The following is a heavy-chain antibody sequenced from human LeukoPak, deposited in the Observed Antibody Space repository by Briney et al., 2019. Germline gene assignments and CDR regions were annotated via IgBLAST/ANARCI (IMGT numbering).Heavy chain of an antibody. Sequence: ASVKVSCKASGYTFTSYGISWVRQAPGQGLEWMGWISAYNGNTNYAQKLQGRVTMNTDTSTSTAYMELRSLRSDDTAVYYCARDQGGLSGWYYFDYWGQGTLVTVSS. CDR1: GYTFTSYG. J-gene: IGHJ4*02. CDR3: ARDQGGLSGWYYFDY. CDR2: ISAYNGNT. V-gene: IGHV1-18*01. D-gene: IGHD6-19*01.